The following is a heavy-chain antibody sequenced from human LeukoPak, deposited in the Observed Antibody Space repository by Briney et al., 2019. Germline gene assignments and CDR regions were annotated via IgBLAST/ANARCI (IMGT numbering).Heavy chain of an antibody. CDR2: INHSGST. D-gene: IGHD4-11*01. V-gene: IGHV4-34*01. CDR1: GGSFSGYY. CDR3: ARSLKMTYSWLDP. Sequence: SETLSLTCAVYGGSFSGYYWSWIRQPPGKGLEWIGEINHSGSTNYNPSLKSRVTISLDKSKNQFSLKLSSVTAADTAVYYCARSLKMTYSWLDPWGQGAQVTVSS. J-gene: IGHJ5*02.